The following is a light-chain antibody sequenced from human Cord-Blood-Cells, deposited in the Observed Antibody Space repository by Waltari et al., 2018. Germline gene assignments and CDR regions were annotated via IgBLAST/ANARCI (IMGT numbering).Light chain of an antibody. CDR1: QSISSY. CDR3: QQSYSTPPFT. J-gene: IGKJ3*01. V-gene: IGKV1-39*01. Sequence: DIQMTHSPSSLSASVGDRVTITCRAIQSISSYLNWYQQKPGKAPKLLIYAAPSLQSGVPSRFSGSGSGTDFTLTISSLQPEDFATYYCQQSYSTPPFTFGPGTKVDIK. CDR2: AAP.